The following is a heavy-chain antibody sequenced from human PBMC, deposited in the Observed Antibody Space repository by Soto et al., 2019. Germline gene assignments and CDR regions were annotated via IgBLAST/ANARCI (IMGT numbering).Heavy chain of an antibody. D-gene: IGHD3-22*01. Sequence: PGRSLRLSCSASGFTFSSYAMHWVRQAPGKGLKYVSAISRNGGSTYYADSVKGRFTISRDNSKNTLYLQMSSLRAEDTAVYYCVKEGYYYDSSGYSYGWFDPWGQGTLVTVSP. V-gene: IGHV3-64D*06. J-gene: IGHJ5*02. CDR2: ISRNGGST. CDR3: VKEGYYYDSSGYSYGWFDP. CDR1: GFTFSSYA.